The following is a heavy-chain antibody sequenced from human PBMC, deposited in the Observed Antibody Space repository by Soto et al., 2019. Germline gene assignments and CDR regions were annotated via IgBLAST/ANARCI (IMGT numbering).Heavy chain of an antibody. J-gene: IGHJ4*02. Sequence: QVQLVESGGGVVQPGRSLRFSCAASGFTFSSYGMHLVRQAPGKGLEWVAVIWYDGSNKFYADSVKGRFTISRDNSKNTRYLQMNSLRAEDKAVYYCSRTAVAGTFFDYWGQGTLVTVSS. CDR1: GFTFSSYG. D-gene: IGHD6-19*01. V-gene: IGHV3-33*01. CDR3: SRTAVAGTFFDY. CDR2: IWYDGSNK.